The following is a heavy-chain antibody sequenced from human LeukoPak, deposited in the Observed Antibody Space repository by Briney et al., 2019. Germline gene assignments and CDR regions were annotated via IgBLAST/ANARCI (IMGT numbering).Heavy chain of an antibody. CDR2: ISGSGGGT. CDR1: DSGFTFSSYA. V-gene: IGHV3-23*01. CDR3: AKDHDPVAAAGNKY. D-gene: IGHD6-13*01. J-gene: IGHJ1*01. Sequence: PGGSLRLSCAASDSGFTFSSYAMSWVRQAPGKGLEWVSGISGSGGGTYYADSVKGRFTISRDNSKNTLYLQMNSLRAEDTAVYCCAKDHDPVAAAGNKYWGQGTLVTVSS.